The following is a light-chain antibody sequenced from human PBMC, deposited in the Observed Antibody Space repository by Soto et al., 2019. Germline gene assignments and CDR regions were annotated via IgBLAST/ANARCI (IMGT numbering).Light chain of an antibody. CDR3: CSYAGDSTDVV. Sequence: QPVLTQPASVSGSPGQSITISCTGISSEVGNFNLVSWYQQLPGKAPKLMIYEGTKRPSGVSNRFSASKSGNTASLTISGLQAEDEADYYCCSYAGDSTDVVFGGGTKLTVL. CDR1: SSEVGNFNL. V-gene: IGLV2-23*01. J-gene: IGLJ2*01. CDR2: EGT.